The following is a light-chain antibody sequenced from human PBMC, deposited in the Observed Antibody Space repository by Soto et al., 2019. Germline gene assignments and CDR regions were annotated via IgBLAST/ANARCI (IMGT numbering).Light chain of an antibody. CDR2: AAS. V-gene: IGKV1-9*01. CDR3: QQLNSYPRT. CDR1: QGISSY. J-gene: IGKJ5*01. Sequence: IQLTQSPSSLSASVGDRVTLTCRASQGISSYLAWYQQKPGKAPTLLIYAASTLQSGVPSRFSGSGSGTDFTLTISSLQPEDFATYYCQQLNSYPRTFGQGTRLEIK.